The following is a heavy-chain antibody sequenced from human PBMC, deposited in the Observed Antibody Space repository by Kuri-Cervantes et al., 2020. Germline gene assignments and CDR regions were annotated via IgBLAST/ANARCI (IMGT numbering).Heavy chain of an antibody. CDR3: ARDVGFGELLNYYYGMDV. CDR2: IYYSGST. J-gene: IGHJ6*02. D-gene: IGHD3-10*01. V-gene: IGHV4-30-4*08. CDR1: GGSISSYY. Sequence: LRLSCTVSGGSISSYYWSWIRQPPGKGLEWIGYIYYSGSTYYNPSLKSQVTISVDTSKNQFSLKLSSVTAADTAVYYCARDVGFGELLNYYYGMDVWGQGTTVTVSS.